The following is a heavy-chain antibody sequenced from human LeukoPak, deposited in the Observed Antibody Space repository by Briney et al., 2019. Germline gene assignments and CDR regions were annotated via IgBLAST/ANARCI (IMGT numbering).Heavy chain of an antibody. Sequence: PGRSLRLSCAASGFTLSSYAMHWVRQAPGQGLEWVAVISYDGSNKYYADSVKGRFTISRDNSKNTLYLQMNSLRAEDTAVYYCASHEPQQWLPSSPPNDAFDIWGQGTMVTVSS. CDR2: ISYDGSNK. V-gene: IGHV3-30-3*01. D-gene: IGHD6-19*01. J-gene: IGHJ3*02. CDR1: GFTLSSYA. CDR3: ASHEPQQWLPSSPPNDAFDI.